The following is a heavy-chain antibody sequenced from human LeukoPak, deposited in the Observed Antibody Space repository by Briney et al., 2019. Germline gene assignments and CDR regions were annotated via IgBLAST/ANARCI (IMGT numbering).Heavy chain of an antibody. D-gene: IGHD3-22*01. CDR3: ARSHSSGYLSDY. V-gene: IGHV3-72*01. Sequence: PGGSLRLSCAASGFTFSDHYMDWVRQAPVGGLEWVGRSRNKVNSYTTEYAAPAKGRFTISRDDSKNSVYLQMNSLKTEDTAVYYCARSHSSGYLSDYWGQGTLVTVSS. J-gene: IGHJ4*02. CDR1: GFTFSDHY. CDR2: SRNKVNSYTT.